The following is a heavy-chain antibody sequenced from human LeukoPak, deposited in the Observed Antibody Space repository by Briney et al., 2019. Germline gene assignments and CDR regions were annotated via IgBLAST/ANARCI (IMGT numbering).Heavy chain of an antibody. Sequence: ASVKVSCKASGGSFSSYAINWVRQAPGQGPEWMGGIIPIFGTANYAQKFQGRVTITADESTSTAYMELSSLRSEDTAVYYCARSGYYYYFDYWGQGTLVTVSS. J-gene: IGHJ4*02. D-gene: IGHD3-22*01. CDR1: GGSFSSYA. V-gene: IGHV1-69*13. CDR3: ARSGYYYYFDY. CDR2: IIPIFGTA.